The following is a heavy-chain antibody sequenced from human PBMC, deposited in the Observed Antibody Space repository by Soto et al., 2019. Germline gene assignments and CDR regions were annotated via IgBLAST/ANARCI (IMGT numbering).Heavy chain of an antibody. CDR1: GGSISSSNL. D-gene: IGHD3-3*01. CDR2: IYHSGST. CDR3: ARDRITIFGVVIMGYYYGMDV. V-gene: IGHV4-4*02. Sequence: SETLSLTCAVSGGSISSSNLWSWVRQPPGKGLEWIGEIYHSGSTNYNPSLKSRVTISVDKSKNQFSLKLSSVTAADTAVYYCARDRITIFGVVIMGYYYGMDVWGQGTTVTVSS. J-gene: IGHJ6*02.